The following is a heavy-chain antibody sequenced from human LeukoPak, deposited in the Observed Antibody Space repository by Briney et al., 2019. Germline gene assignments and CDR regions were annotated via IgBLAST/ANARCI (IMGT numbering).Heavy chain of an antibody. D-gene: IGHD3/OR15-3a*01. CDR3: ARVDDLDWFDP. CDR2: IKQDGSEK. CDR1: GFTFSSYG. V-gene: IGHV3-7*01. Sequence: GGSLRLSCAASGFTFSSYGMSWVRQAPGKGLEWVANIKQDGSEKYYVDSVKGRFTISRDNAKNSLYLQMNSLRAEDTAVYYCARVDDLDWFDPWGQGTLVTVSS. J-gene: IGHJ5*02.